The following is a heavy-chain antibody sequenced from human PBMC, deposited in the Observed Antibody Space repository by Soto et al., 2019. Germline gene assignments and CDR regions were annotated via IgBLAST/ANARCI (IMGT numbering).Heavy chain of an antibody. J-gene: IGHJ6*02. CDR1: GFKFPDYH. CDR3: ACVAPTIFGAQFHQNLVDV. Sequence: QVQLVQSGGGLVEPGGSLRLSCAASGFKFPDYHMTWIRQAQGKGLEWISYISSSGTYTTYTDSVKGRFTVSRDNAKNSLYLQMNSLTGEDTAIYYCACVAPTIFGAQFHQNLVDVWGQGNTVTVA. V-gene: IGHV3-11*06. D-gene: IGHD3-3*01. CDR2: ISSSGTYT.